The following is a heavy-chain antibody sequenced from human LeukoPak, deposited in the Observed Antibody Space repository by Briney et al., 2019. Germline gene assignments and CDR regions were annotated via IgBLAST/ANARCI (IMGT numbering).Heavy chain of an antibody. CDR3: AKDRVVVGAWGGDY. J-gene: IGHJ4*02. V-gene: IGHV1-2*02. Sequence: ASVKVSCKASGYNFPGYYMHWVRQAPGQGLEWVGWINPNSGGTIYAQKFQGRVTMTRDSSISTVYMELSRLTSDDTAVYYCAKDRVVVGAWGGDYWGQGTLVTVSS. CDR2: INPNSGGT. D-gene: IGHD1-26*01. CDR1: GYNFPGYY.